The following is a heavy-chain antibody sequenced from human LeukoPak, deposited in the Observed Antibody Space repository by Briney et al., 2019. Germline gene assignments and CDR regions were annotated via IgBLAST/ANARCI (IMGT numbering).Heavy chain of an antibody. CDR1: GFTFSTYS. Sequence: SPGESLRLSCAASGFTFSTYSMNWVRQAPGKGLEWVPSITSSSDYIYYADSVKGRFTISRDNSKNTLYLQMNSLRAEDTAVYYCAKDHIVVVVAATPMIDYWGQGTLVTVSS. CDR2: ITSSSDYI. CDR3: AKDHIVVVVAATPMIDY. V-gene: IGHV3-21*01. J-gene: IGHJ4*02. D-gene: IGHD2-15*01.